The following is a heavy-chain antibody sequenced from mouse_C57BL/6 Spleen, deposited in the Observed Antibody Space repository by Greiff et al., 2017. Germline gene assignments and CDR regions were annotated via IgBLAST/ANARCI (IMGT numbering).Heavy chain of an antibody. CDR2: ISNGGGST. D-gene: IGHD1-1*01. CDR1: GFTFSDYY. CDR3: ARHARYYYGSSYGYFDV. J-gene: IGHJ1*03. V-gene: IGHV5-12*01. Sequence: EVMLVESGGGLVQPGGSLKLSCAASGFTFSDYYMYWVRQTPEKRLEWVAYISNGGGSTYYPDTVKGRFTISRDNAKNTLYLQMSRLKSEDTAMYYCARHARYYYGSSYGYFDVWGTGTTATVSS.